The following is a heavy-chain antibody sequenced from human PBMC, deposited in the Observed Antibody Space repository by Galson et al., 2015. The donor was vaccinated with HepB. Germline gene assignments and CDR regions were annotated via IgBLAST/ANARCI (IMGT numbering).Heavy chain of an antibody. CDR1: GYTFTNYP. D-gene: IGHD3-16*01. Sequence: SVKVSCKASGYTFTNYPLNWVRQAPGQRPQWMGGITAGRGSTKFSQSFQGRLTITRDISATTAYMELSALTSEDTAVYYCAREDGVPGEFDYWGQGTVVTVSS. CDR2: ITAGRGST. J-gene: IGHJ4*02. V-gene: IGHV1-3*01. CDR3: AREDGVPGEFDY.